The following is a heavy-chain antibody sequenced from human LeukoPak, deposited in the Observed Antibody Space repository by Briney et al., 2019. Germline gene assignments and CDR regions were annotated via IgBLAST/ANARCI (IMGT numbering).Heavy chain of an antibody. V-gene: IGHV4-38-2*02. CDR1: GYSISSGYY. D-gene: IGHD6-19*01. CDR3: ARDRISVSDPPNWFDP. J-gene: IGHJ5*02. Sequence: PSETLSLTCTVSGYSISSGYYWGWIRQPPGKGLEWIGSIYHSGKTYYNPSLKSRVTISVETSKNQFSLKLSSVTAADTAVHYCARDRISVSDPPNWFDPWGQGTLVTVSS. CDR2: IYHSGKT.